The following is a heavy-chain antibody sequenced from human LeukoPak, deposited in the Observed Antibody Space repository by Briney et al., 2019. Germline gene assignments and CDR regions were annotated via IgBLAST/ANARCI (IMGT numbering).Heavy chain of an antibody. V-gene: IGHV3-7*05. CDR2: IEQDGSEK. D-gene: IGHD2/OR15-2a*01. CDR1: GFIFSDYW. J-gene: IGHJ4*02. Sequence: GGSLRLSCAASGFIFSDYWMNWVRQAPGKGLEWVANIEQDGSEKNYVDSVKGRFTISRDNAKNSLYLQMNSLRAEDTAVYYCARGGGRHVEYWGQGNLVTVSS. CDR3: ARGGGRHVEY.